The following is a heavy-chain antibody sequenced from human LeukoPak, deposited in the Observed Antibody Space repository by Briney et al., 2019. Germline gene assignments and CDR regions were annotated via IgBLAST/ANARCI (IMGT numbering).Heavy chain of an antibody. CDR2: IWYDGINK. D-gene: IGHD1-26*01. CDR1: GFTFSSYG. V-gene: IGHV3-33*01. J-gene: IGHJ4*02. CDR3: ARGMVGATYFDH. Sequence: GRSLRLSCAASGFTFSSYGMHWVRQAPGKGLEWVAVIWYDGINKYYADSVKGRFTISRDNSKNTLYLQMNGLRAEDTAVYYCARGMVGATYFDHWGQGTLVTVSS.